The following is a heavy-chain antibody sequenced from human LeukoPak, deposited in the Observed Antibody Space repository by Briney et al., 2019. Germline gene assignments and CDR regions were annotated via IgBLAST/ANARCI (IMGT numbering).Heavy chain of an antibody. D-gene: IGHD6-13*01. V-gene: IGHV3-30*02. J-gene: IGHJ1*01. Sequence: GGSLRLSCAASGLTLSDYGMHWVRQPPGRGLEWVAFIHYDRTNTYYADSVKGRFTISRDTSKNTLYLQMNSLRPEDTAVYYCANGAAALFHHWGQGTLVTVSS. CDR1: GLTLSDYG. CDR3: ANGAAALFHH. CDR2: IHYDRTNT.